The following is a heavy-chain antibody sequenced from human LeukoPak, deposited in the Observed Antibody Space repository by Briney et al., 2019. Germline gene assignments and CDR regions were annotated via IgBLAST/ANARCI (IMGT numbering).Heavy chain of an antibody. CDR2: LNHSGST. CDR3: ARGGTYYGSGSYYPLMY. CDR1: GGSFSGYY. J-gene: IGHJ4*02. D-gene: IGHD3-10*01. Sequence: SETLSLTCAVYGGSFSGYYWSWIRQPPGKGLEWIGELNHSGSTNYNPSLKSRVTISVDTSKNQLPLKLTSVTAADTAVYYCARGGTYYGSGSYYPLMYWGQGTLVTVSS. V-gene: IGHV4-34*01.